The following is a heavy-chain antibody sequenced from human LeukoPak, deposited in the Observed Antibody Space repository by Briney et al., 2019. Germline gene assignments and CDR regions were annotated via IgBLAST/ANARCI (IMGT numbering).Heavy chain of an antibody. CDR3: ARTYCSGGSCPNFDY. CDR2: IYYSGST. CDR1: GGSISSSGYY. D-gene: IGHD2-15*01. J-gene: IGHJ4*02. V-gene: IGHV4-39*01. Sequence: SSETLSLTCTVSGGSISSSGYYWGWIRQPPGKGLEWIGSIYYSGSTYYNPSLKSRVTISVDTSKNQFSLKLSSVTAADTAVYYCARTYCSGGSCPNFDYWGQGTLVTVSS.